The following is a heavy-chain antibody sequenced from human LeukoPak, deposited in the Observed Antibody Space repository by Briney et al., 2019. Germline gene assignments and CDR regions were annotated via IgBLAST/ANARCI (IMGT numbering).Heavy chain of an antibody. J-gene: IGHJ4*02. Sequence: GGSLRLSCAASGFTFSSYAMHWVRQAPGKGLEWVAVIWYDGSNKYYADSVKGRFTISRDNSKNTLYLQMNSLRAEDTAVYYCARDNGYSSSSAGYYWGQGTLVTVSS. D-gene: IGHD6-6*01. V-gene: IGHV3-33*08. CDR2: IWYDGSNK. CDR3: ARDNGYSSSSAGYY. CDR1: GFTFSSYA.